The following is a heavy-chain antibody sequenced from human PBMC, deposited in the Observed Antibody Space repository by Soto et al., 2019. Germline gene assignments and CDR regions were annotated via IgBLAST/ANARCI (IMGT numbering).Heavy chain of an antibody. Sequence: ASVKVSCKASGYTFIGYDINWVRQAPGQGLEWMGWINPNGGGTNYAQRFQGRVTLTRDTSINTAYMELNGLRSDDTAVYYCARVRTQIWYDAFDIWGQGTRVTVSS. D-gene: IGHD6-13*01. V-gene: IGHV1-2*02. CDR2: INPNGGGT. CDR1: GYTFIGYD. CDR3: ARVRTQIWYDAFDI. J-gene: IGHJ3*02.